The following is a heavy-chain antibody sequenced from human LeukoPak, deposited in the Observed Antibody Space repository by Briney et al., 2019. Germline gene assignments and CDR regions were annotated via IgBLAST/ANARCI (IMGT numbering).Heavy chain of an antibody. Sequence: PGGSLRLSCAASGFTFSSTWMHWVRQVPGKGLVWVSRINSDGSSTIYADSVKGRFTISRDNSKNTLYLQMNSLRAEDTAVYYCAKVSTVVTYPPKGYFDYWGQGTLVTVSS. V-gene: IGHV3-74*01. CDR3: AKVSTVVTYPPKGYFDY. J-gene: IGHJ4*02. D-gene: IGHD4-23*01. CDR2: INSDGSST. CDR1: GFTFSSTW.